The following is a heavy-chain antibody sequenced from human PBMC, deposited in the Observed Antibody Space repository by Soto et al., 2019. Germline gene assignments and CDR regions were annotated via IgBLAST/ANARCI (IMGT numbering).Heavy chain of an antibody. CDR1: GFTFSNYA. V-gene: IGHV3-23*01. Sequence: PGGSLRLSCAASGFTFSNYAMSWVRQAPGKGLEWVPTLSGGGGDTYYADSVKGRFTISRDNSKNTLYLQMNSLRAEDTAIYYCAKALIAPYYYYGMDVWGQGTTVTVSS. CDR3: AKALIAPYYYYGMDV. CDR2: LSGGGGDT. J-gene: IGHJ6*02.